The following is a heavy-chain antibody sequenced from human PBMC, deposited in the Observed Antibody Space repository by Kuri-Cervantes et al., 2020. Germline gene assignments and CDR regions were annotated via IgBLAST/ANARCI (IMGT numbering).Heavy chain of an antibody. V-gene: IGHV4-59*01. D-gene: IGHD1-1*01. CDR3: AKSTGRVDWFDP. CDR1: GGSISSYY. Sequence: SETLSLTCTVSGGSISSYYWSWIRQPPGKGLEWIGYIYYSGSTNYNPSLKSRVTISVDTSKNQFSLKLSSVTAADTAVYYCAKSTGRVDWFDPWGQGTLVTVSS. CDR2: IYYSGST. J-gene: IGHJ5*02.